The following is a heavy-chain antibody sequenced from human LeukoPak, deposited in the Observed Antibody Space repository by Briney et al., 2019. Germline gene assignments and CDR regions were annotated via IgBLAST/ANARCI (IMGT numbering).Heavy chain of an antibody. Sequence: SETLSLTCSVSGDSISLSFYYWGWLRQPPGKALEWIGSVYYSGTTSYNPSLKSRVTISVDMSKNHFSLGLRSVTAADTAMYYCARGTLYRGWSYYLDFWGKGSQVTVSS. CDR3: ARGTLYRGWSYYLDF. J-gene: IGHJ4*02. CDR2: VYYSGTT. CDR1: GDSISLSFYY. D-gene: IGHD6-19*01. V-gene: IGHV4-39*07.